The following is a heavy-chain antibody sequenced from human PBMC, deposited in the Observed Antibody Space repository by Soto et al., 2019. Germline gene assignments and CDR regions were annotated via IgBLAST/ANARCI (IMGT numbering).Heavy chain of an antibody. CDR3: AREGYGSSRIIDY. V-gene: IGHV3-48*01. D-gene: IGHD6-13*01. J-gene: IGHJ4*02. CDR2: ISSSSSTI. CDR1: GFTFSSYS. Sequence: GGSLRLSCAASGFTFSSYSMNWVRQAPGKGLEWVSYISSSSSTIYYADSVKGRFTISRDNAKNSLYLQMNSLRSDDTAVYYCAREGYGSSRIIDYWGQGTLVTVSS.